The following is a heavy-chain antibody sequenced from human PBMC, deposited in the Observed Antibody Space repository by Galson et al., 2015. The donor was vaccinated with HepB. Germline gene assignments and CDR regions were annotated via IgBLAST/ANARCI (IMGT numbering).Heavy chain of an antibody. Sequence: SLRLSCAASGFSFSSNAMHWIRQAPGKGLEWVAVISYDGTNKYYADSVKGRFTISRDNSKNTLYLQMNSLRAEDTAVYYCAKLAPLKYSSGWYYFDYWGQGTLATVSS. CDR2: ISYDGTNK. CDR3: AKLAPLKYSSGWYYFDY. D-gene: IGHD6-19*01. V-gene: IGHV3-30-3*02. J-gene: IGHJ4*02. CDR1: GFSFSSNA.